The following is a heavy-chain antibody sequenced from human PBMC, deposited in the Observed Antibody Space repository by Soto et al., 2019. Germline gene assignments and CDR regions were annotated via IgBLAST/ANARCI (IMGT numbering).Heavy chain of an antibody. CDR3: AQTAEAVAATVYGN. J-gene: IGHJ4*02. Sequence: LRLSCAASGFTFSSYAMGWVRQAPGKGLEWVSAISGTSSRTYYADSVKGRFAISRDNSKNTLYPQMNSLRAEDTAVYYCAQTAEAVAATVYGNWGQGTLVTVSS. CDR2: ISGTSSRT. D-gene: IGHD6-19*01. V-gene: IGHV3-23*01. CDR1: GFTFSSYA.